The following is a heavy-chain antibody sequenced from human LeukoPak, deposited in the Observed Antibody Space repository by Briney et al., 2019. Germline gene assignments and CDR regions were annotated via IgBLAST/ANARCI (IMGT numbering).Heavy chain of an antibody. CDR2: INAGNGNT. J-gene: IGHJ4*02. CDR1: GYSFTSYA. D-gene: IGHD3-3*01. Sequence: ASVKVSCKASGYSFTSYAIHWVRQAPGQRLEWMGWINAGNGNTKYSQEVQGRVTITTDTSASTAYMELSSLRSEDMAVYYCARGGYDFWSGYYAFDYWGQGTLVTVSS. CDR3: ARGGYDFWSGYYAFDY. V-gene: IGHV1-3*03.